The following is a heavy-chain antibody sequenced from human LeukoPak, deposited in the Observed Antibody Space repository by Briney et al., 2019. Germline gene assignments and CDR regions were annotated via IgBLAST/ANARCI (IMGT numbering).Heavy chain of an antibody. CDR2: IYSDGSRT. CDR3: TRRGRGGAFDI. CDR1: GFTLSSNW. D-gene: IGHD3-16*01. V-gene: IGHV3-74*01. J-gene: IGHJ3*02. Sequence: PGGSLRLSCAGPGFTLSSNWMHWVRHAPGKGLVWVSRIYSDGSRTNYADSVKGRFTISGDNAKNTQYLQMKSLRAEDTAVYYCTRRGRGGAFDIWGQGTMVTVSS.